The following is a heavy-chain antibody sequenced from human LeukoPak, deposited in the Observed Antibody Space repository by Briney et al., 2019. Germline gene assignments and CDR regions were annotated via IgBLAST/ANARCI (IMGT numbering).Heavy chain of an antibody. Sequence: PGGSLRLSCAASGFTFSSYSMNWVRQAPGKGLEWVSSISSSSSYIYYADSVKGRFTISRDNAKNSLYLQMNSLGAEDTAVYYCARDYGSGSSRPPSFDYWGQGTLVTVSS. J-gene: IGHJ4*02. D-gene: IGHD3-10*01. CDR3: ARDYGSGSSRPPSFDY. CDR1: GFTFSSYS. CDR2: ISSSSSYI. V-gene: IGHV3-21*01.